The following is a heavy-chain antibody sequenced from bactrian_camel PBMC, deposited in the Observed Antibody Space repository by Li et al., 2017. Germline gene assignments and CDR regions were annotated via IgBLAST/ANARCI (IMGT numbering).Heavy chain of an antibody. CDR2: IDSDGRT. D-gene: IGHD1*01. J-gene: IGHJ4*01. Sequence: QLVESGGNLVQPGGSLRLSCVVSGYRYSTYCMGWFRQVPGNEREPLASIDSDGRTSVADSVKGRFTISLDLPKTTVSLQMHSLKPEDTAMYYCATDLFHVNSPQRFCTGGLLSRSGQGTQVTV. CDR1: GYRYSTYC. V-gene: IGHV3S53*01.